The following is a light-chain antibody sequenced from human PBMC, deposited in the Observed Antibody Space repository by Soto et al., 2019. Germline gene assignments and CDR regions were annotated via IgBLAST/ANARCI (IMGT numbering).Light chain of an antibody. Sequence: DIQMTQSPSSLSASAGDRVTITCRASQSIVSYLNWYQQKPGKAPNLLIYAASSLQSGVPSRFSGSGSGTDFPLTISHLQPEDFATYYCQQSYHTVWTFGQGTKVEIK. CDR2: AAS. V-gene: IGKV1-39*01. CDR1: QSIVSY. CDR3: QQSYHTVWT. J-gene: IGKJ1*01.